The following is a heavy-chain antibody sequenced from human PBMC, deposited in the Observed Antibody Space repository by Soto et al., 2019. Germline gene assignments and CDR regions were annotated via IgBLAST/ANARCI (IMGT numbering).Heavy chain of an antibody. J-gene: IGHJ5*02. CDR1: GYTFTSYG. CDR3: ARKYGDYGETEIDP. Sequence: GASVKVSCKASGYTFTSYGISWVRQAPGQGLEWMGWISAYNGNTNYAQKLQGRVTMTTDASTSTAYMELRSLRSDDTAVYYCARKYGDYGETEIDPWGQGTLVTVSS. CDR2: ISAYNGNT. D-gene: IGHD4-17*01. V-gene: IGHV1-18*04.